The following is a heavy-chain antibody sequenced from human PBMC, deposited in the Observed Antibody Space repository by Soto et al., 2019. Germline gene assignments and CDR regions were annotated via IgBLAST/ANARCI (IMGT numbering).Heavy chain of an antibody. CDR3: AKEIMAAAYATTSAFDL. V-gene: IGHV3-23*01. Sequence: ERQLLESGGGLVQPGGSRRLSCVASGFTFSSFAMGWVRQSPGTGLEWVAGVDGSGYDTSFAASVNGRFTISRENSENTLFLHMTNLRAEDTARYYCAKEIMAAAYATTSAFDLWGPGTVVSVS. CDR1: GFTFSSFA. J-gene: IGHJ4*02. D-gene: IGHD2-15*01. CDR2: VDGSGYDT.